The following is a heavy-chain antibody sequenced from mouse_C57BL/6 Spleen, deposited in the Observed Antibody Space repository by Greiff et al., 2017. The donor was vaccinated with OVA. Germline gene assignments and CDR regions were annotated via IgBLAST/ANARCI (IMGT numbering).Heavy chain of an antibody. CDR3: ARGGGYGYHWYFDV. D-gene: IGHD2-2*01. J-gene: IGHJ1*03. CDR2: ISYDGSN. CDR1: GYSITSGYY. Sequence: EVKLMESGPGLVKPSQSLSLTCSVTGYSITSGYYWNWIRQFPGNKLEWMGYISYDGSNNYHPSLKNRISITRDTSKNQFFLKLNSVTTEDTATYYCARGGGYGYHWYFDVWGTGTTVTVSS. V-gene: IGHV3-6*01.